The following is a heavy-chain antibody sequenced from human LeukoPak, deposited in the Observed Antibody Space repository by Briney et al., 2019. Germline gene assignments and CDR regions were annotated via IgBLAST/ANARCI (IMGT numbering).Heavy chain of an antibody. J-gene: IGHJ5*02. CDR2: IYYSGST. D-gene: IGHD3-9*01. Sequence: SETLSLTCSVSGGSISNSNYYWGWIRLPPGKGMEWIGTIYYSGSTNYNPSLKSRLTISVHTSKNQFSMKLSSVTAADTAVYYCAREDRRDDILTGSYNWFDPWGQGTLVTVSS. V-gene: IGHV4-39*07. CDR1: GGSISNSNYY. CDR3: AREDRRDDILTGSYNWFDP.